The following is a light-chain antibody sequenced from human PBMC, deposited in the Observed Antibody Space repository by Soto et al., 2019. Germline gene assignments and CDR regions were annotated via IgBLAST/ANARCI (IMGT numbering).Light chain of an antibody. J-gene: IGKJ2*01. CDR1: DNSDSY. CDR3: QQTCSLPYT. Sequence: IPMTQSPSSLSASVGDRVTVSCRTSDNSDSYVSWFQQRPGKAPNLLIYSASTLHSGVSSRFSGNGSGTHFTLTIESLQVEDVATYYCQQTCSLPYTFGQGTKVEI. CDR2: SAS. V-gene: IGKV1-39*01.